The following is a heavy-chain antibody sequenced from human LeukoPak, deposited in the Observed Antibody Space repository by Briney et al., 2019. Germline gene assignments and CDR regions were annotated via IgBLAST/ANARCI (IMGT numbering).Heavy chain of an antibody. Sequence: SETLSLTCTVSGGSISSSSYYWGWIRQPPGKGLEWIGSTYYSGSTYYNPSLKSRVTISVDTSKNQFSLKLSSVTAADTAVYYCARLSKGQLLWFGELSPNWFDPWGQGTLVTVSS. CDR2: TYYSGST. D-gene: IGHD3-10*01. J-gene: IGHJ5*02. CDR3: ARLSKGQLLWFGELSPNWFDP. CDR1: GGSISSSSYY. V-gene: IGHV4-39*01.